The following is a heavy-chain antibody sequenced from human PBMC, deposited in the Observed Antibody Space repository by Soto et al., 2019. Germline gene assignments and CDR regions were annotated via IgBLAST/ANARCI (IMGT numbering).Heavy chain of an antibody. CDR3: AKATYYDFWSGSGPFDY. V-gene: IGHV3-23*01. CDR2: ISGSGGST. Sequence: VGSLRLSCAASGFTFSGYDMSWVRQAPGRGLEWVSAISGSGGSTFYADSVKGRFTISRDNSKDTMYLQMHSLRAEDTAVYYCAKATYYDFWSGSGPFDYWGLGALVTVSS. J-gene: IGHJ4*02. D-gene: IGHD3-3*01. CDR1: GFTFSGYD.